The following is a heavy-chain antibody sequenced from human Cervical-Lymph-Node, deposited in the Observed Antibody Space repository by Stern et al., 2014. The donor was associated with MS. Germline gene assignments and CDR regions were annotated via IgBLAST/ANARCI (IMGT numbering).Heavy chain of an antibody. J-gene: IGHJ4*02. CDR1: GFTFSSYS. V-gene: IGHV3-48*04. CDR3: ARDIVTRGY. CDR2: ITSSSNNR. D-gene: IGHD1-26*01. Sequence: EVQLVESGGALVQPGGSLRLSCAASGFTFSSYSMHWVRQAPGKGLEWISYITSSSNNRYYADSVKGRFTISRDNAKNALYLQMDSLRAEDTALYCCARDIVTRGYWGQGTLVTVSS.